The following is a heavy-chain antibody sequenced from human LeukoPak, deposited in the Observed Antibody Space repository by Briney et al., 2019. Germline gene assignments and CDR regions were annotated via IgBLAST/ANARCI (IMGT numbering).Heavy chain of an antibody. CDR3: ARPTSSGWYGD. D-gene: IGHD6-19*01. CDR1: GGSISSYY. J-gene: IGHJ4*02. Sequence: SETLSLTCTVSGGSISSYYWTWIRQPPGKGLEWIGCIYTSGSTNYNPSLKSRVTISVDTSKNQFSLKLSSVTAADTAVYYCARPTSSGWYGDWGQGTLVTVSS. V-gene: IGHV4-4*09. CDR2: IYTSGST.